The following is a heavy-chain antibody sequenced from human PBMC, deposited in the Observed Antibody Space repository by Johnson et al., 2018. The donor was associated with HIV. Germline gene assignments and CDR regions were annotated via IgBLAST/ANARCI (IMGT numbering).Heavy chain of an antibody. J-gene: IGHJ3*02. CDR2: INSDGSST. D-gene: IGHD5-24*01. CDR3: ARACRDGYTCDAFDI. CDR1: GFTFSTYW. V-gene: IGHV3-74*02. Sequence: VQLVESGGGFVQPGGSLTLSCAASGFTFSTYWMHWVRQAPGKGLVWVSRINSDGSSTSYADSVKGRFTISRDNAKNTLYLQMNSLRAEDTAVYYCARACRDGYTCDAFDIWGQGTLVTVSS.